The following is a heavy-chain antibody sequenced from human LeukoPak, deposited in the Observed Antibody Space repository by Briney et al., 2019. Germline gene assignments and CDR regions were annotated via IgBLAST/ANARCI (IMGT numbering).Heavy chain of an antibody. Sequence: SETLSLTCAVYGGSFSGYYWSWIRQPPGKGLEWIGEINHSGSTNYNPSLKSRVTISVDTSKNQFSLTLSSVTAADTAVYYCGRGSPLGLRLFYYWGQGTLVTVSS. J-gene: IGHJ4*02. CDR1: GGSFSGYY. CDR2: INHSGST. CDR3: GRGSPLGLRLFYY. D-gene: IGHD3-16*01. V-gene: IGHV4-34*01.